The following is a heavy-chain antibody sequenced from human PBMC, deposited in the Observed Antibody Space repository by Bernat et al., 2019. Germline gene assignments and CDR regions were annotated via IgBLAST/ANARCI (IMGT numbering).Heavy chain of an antibody. D-gene: IGHD4-17*01. CDR3: ASYDYGDYRAFDI. J-gene: IGHJ3*02. CDR2: IYYSGST. Sequence: QVQLQESGPGLVKPSETLSLTCTVSGGSVSSGSYYWSWIRQPPGKGLEWIGYIYYSGSTNYNPSLKSRVTISVDTSKNQFSLKLSSVTAADTAVYYCASYDYGDYRAFDIWGQGTMVTVSS. CDR1: GGSVSSGSYY. V-gene: IGHV4-61*01.